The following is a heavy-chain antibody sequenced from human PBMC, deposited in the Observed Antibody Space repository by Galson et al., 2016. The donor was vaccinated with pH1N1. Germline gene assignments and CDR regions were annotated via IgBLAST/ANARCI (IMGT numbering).Heavy chain of an antibody. CDR3: ASDGIAAAGIRRDQYYFDY. CDR2: TYYRSKWYN. Sequence: CAISGDSVSSNSSAWSWIRQSPSRGLEWLGRTYYRSKWYNDYAVSVKSRITINPDTSKNQFSLQLNSVTPEDTAVNYCASDGIAAAGIRRDQYYFDYWGPGTLVTVSS. CDR1: GDSVSSNSSA. D-gene: IGHD6-13*01. V-gene: IGHV6-1*01. J-gene: IGHJ4*02.